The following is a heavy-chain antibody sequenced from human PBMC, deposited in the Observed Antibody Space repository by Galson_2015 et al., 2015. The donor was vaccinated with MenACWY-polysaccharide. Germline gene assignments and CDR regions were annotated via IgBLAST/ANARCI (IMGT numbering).Heavy chain of an antibody. CDR2: INPSGGST. V-gene: IGHV1-46*01. Sequence: SVKVSCKASGYTFTSYYMHWVRQAPGQGLEWMGIINPSGGSTSYAQKFQGRVTMTRDTSTSTVYMELSSLRSEDTAVYYCALSNWNQLISGWYYYYGMDVWGQGTTVTVSS. D-gene: IGHD1-1*01. CDR3: ALSNWNQLISGWYYYYGMDV. J-gene: IGHJ6*02. CDR1: GYTFTSYY.